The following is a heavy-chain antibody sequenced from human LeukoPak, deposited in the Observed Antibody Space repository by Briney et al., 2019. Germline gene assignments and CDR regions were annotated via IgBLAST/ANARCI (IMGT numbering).Heavy chain of an antibody. V-gene: IGHV6-1*01. CDR1: GDSVSSNTAA. D-gene: IGHD2-21*02. CDR3: ARDRGGDFEN. Sequence: SQTLSLTCVIFGDSVSSNTAAWNWIRQSPSGGLEWLGRTYYRSKWYNDYAVSVKSRIIINPDTSKNQFSLQLNSVTPEDTAVYFCARDRGGDFENWGQGTLVTVST. CDR2: TYYRSKWYN. J-gene: IGHJ4*02.